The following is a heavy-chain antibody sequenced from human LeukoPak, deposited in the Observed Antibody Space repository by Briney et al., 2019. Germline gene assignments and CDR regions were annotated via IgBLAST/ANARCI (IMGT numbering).Heavy chain of an antibody. Sequence: PGGSLTLSCQASGFTFYMYAMSWVPQAPGKGLEWVAHINKDGSEKYYVDSVKGRFTISRDNAKNSLYLQMNSLRVEDTAVYYCARDKVTYWGQGTLVTVSS. J-gene: IGHJ4*02. V-gene: IGHV3-7*01. CDR3: ARDKVTY. CDR1: GFTFYMYA. CDR2: INKDGSEK.